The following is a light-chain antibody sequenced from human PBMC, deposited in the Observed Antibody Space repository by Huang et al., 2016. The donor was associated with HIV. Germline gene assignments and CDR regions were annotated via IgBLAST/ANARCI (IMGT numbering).Light chain of an antibody. CDR3: QQYGGSPIT. V-gene: IGKV3-20*01. Sequence: EIVLTQSPCTLSLFPGERATLSCRASQSVSSSYLAWYQQKPGQAPRLLIYGASNGATGIPARFSGSGSGTDFTLTISRVEPEEFAVYYCQQYGGSPITFGQGTRLEIK. CDR2: GAS. J-gene: IGKJ5*01. CDR1: QSVSSSY.